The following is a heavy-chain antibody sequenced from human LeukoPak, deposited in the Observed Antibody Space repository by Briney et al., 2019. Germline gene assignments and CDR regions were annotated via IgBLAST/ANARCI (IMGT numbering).Heavy chain of an antibody. CDR1: GFTFSSKG. D-gene: IGHD5-18*01. CDR2: IWYDGSKK. J-gene: IGHJ5*01. Sequence: GGSLRLSCAASGFTFSSKGMHWVRQAPGKGLEWVAVIWYDGSKKYYVDSVKGRFTISRDNSKNTLFLQMNSLRAEDTAVYYCAREDTGDLDSWGQGTLVTVSS. V-gene: IGHV3-33*01. CDR3: AREDTGDLDS.